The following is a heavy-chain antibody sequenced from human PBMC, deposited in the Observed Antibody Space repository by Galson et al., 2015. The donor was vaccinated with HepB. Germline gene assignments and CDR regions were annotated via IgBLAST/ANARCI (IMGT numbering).Heavy chain of an antibody. CDR1: GFIFSNYG. V-gene: IGHV3-23*01. Sequence: SLRLSCAASGFIFSNYGMRWVRQVPGKGLECVSAISDSGRSTEYADSVKGRFTVSRDNSKNTLYLQMNSLRAEDTAVYYCAKGERGSGARYFDHWGRDSLVTVSS. CDR2: ISDSGRST. J-gene: IGHJ2*01. CDR3: AKGERGSGARYFDH. D-gene: IGHD1-1*01.